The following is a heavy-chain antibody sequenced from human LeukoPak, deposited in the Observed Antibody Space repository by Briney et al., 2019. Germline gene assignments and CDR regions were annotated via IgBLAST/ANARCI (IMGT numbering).Heavy chain of an antibody. J-gene: IGHJ6*02. V-gene: IGHV3-64D*09. CDR1: GFPFSSYA. D-gene: IGHD2-15*01. CDR2: ISDSGGST. CDR3: VRGYSFGPYGMDV. Sequence: GGSLRLSCSASGFPFSSYAMHWVRQAPGKGLEYVAAISDSGGSTYYADSVKGRFTIPRDNSKNTLYLQMSSLRAEDTAVYFCVRGYSFGPYGMDVWGQGTTVTVSS.